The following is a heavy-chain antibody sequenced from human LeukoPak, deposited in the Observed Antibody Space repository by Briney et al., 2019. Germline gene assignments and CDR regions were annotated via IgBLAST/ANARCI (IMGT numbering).Heavy chain of an antibody. J-gene: IGHJ5*02. CDR3: ARGRYSSSWYGWFDP. V-gene: IGHV4-59*01. CDR1: GDSMKNYY. CDR2: IYYSGST. Sequence: SETLSLTCTVSGDSMKNYYWIWIRQSPGKGLEWIGYIYYSGSTYYNPSLKSRVTMSVDTSKKQFSLKLSSVTAADTAVYYCARGRYSSSWYGWFDPWGQGTLVTVSS. D-gene: IGHD6-13*01.